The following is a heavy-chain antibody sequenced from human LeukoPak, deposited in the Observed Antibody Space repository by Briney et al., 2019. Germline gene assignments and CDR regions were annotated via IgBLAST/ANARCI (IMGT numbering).Heavy chain of an antibody. Sequence: SETLSLTCTVSGGSISSRSYYWGWIRQPPGKGLEWIGNIYYSGSTYYSPSLRSRVTISVDTSKNHFSLELSSVTAADTAVYYCASFPRQSRLGELPDYWGQGTLVTVSS. D-gene: IGHD3-16*01. V-gene: IGHV4-39*07. CDR1: GGSISSRSYY. J-gene: IGHJ4*02. CDR3: ASFPRQSRLGELPDY. CDR2: IYYSGST.